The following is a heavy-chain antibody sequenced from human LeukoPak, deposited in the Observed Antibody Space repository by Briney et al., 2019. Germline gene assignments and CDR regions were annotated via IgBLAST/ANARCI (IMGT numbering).Heavy chain of an antibody. D-gene: IGHD3-16*02. J-gene: IGHJ4*02. Sequence: SETLSLTCAVYGGSFSGYYWSWIRQPPGKGLEWIGEINHSGSTNYNPSLKSRVTISVDTSKNQFSLKLSSVTAADTAVYYCARGFYDYVWGSYRPESYFDYWGQGTLVTVSS. CDR1: GGSFSGYY. CDR3: ARGFYDYVWGSYRPESYFDY. CDR2: INHSGST. V-gene: IGHV4-34*01.